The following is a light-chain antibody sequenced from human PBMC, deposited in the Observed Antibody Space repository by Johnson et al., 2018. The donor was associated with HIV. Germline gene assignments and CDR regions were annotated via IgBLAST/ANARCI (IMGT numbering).Light chain of an antibody. CDR2: DNN. CDR1: SSNVGSSF. V-gene: IGLV1-51*01. CDR3: GTWDTSLRTGF. J-gene: IGLJ1*01. Sequence: QSVLTQPPSVSAAPGQTVTISCSGSSSNVGSSFVSWYRQVPGTAPKLVIYDNNNRPSGIPDRFSGSKSGSLATLGITGLQTGDEADYYCGTWDTSLRTGFFGTGTKVTVL.